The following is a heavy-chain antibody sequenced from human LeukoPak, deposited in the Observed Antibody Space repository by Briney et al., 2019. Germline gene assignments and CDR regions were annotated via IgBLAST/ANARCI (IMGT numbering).Heavy chain of an antibody. CDR1: GFTFSSYA. CDR2: ISGNHANT. CDR3: AKGVFAMAWAPADY. J-gene: IGHJ4*02. D-gene: IGHD5-24*01. Sequence: GSLRLSCAGSGFTFSSYAMSWVRQGPGRGLEWVSGISGNHANTNYAGSVKGRFPISRDNSKNTLYLQMNSLRAEDTAVYYCAKGVFAMAWAPADYWGQGALVTVSS. V-gene: IGHV3-23*01.